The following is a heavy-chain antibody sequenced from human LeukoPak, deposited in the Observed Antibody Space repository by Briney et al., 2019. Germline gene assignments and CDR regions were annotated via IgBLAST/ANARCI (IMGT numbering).Heavy chain of an antibody. CDR3: AKMGEAAGTHFDY. D-gene: IGHD6-13*01. Sequence: GGSLRLSCAASGFTFSSYAMSWVRRAPGKGLEWVSAISGSGGSTYYADSVKGRFTISRDNSKNTLYLQMNSLRAEDTAVYYCAKMGEAAGTHFDYWGQGTLVTVSS. CDR2: ISGSGGST. CDR1: GFTFSSYA. V-gene: IGHV3-23*01. J-gene: IGHJ4*02.